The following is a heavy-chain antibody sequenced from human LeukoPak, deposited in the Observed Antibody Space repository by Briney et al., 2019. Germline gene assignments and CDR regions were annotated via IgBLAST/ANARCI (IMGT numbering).Heavy chain of an antibody. CDR2: INSDGSST. Sequence: GGSLRLSCAASGFTFSSYWMHWVRQAPGKGLVLVSRINSDGSSTSYADSVKGRFTISRDNAKNTLYLQMNSLRAEDTAVYYCATRYGDYGDAFDIWGQGTMVTVSS. D-gene: IGHD4-17*01. CDR3: ATRYGDYGDAFDI. V-gene: IGHV3-74*01. CDR1: GFTFSSYW. J-gene: IGHJ3*02.